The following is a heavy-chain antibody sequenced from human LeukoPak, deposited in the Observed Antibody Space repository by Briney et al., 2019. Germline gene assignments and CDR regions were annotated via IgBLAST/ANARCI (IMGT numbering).Heavy chain of an antibody. Sequence: ASVKVSCKASGYAFTSFGISWVRQAPGQGLEWMGWISAYNGNTDYAQRLQGRVTMTTDTSTSTAYMELRNLRSDDTAVYYCVRDLGSRPLIIFFDYWGQGALVTVSP. D-gene: IGHD2/OR15-2a*01. CDR2: ISAYNGNT. CDR3: VRDLGSRPLIIFFDY. CDR1: GYAFTSFG. J-gene: IGHJ4*02. V-gene: IGHV1-18*01.